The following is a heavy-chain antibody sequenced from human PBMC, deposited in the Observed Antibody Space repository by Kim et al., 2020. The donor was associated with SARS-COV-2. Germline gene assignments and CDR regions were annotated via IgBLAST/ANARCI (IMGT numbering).Heavy chain of an antibody. V-gene: IGHV3-15*01. J-gene: IGHJ4*02. D-gene: IGHD5-18*01. CDR3: TTYPVDTAMGFDY. Sequence: YAAPVKGRFTISRDDSKNTLYLQMNSLKTEDTAVYYCTTYPVDTAMGFDYWGQGTLVTVSS.